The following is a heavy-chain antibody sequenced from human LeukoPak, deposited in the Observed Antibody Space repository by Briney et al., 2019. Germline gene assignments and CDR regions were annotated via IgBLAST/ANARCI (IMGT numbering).Heavy chain of an antibody. CDR1: GFTFSSYG. J-gene: IGHJ4*02. CDR2: ISGSGGST. V-gene: IGHV3-23*01. Sequence: GGSLRLSCAASGFTFSSYGMNWVRQAPGKGLEWVSAISGSGGSTYYADSVKGRFTISRDNSKNTLYLQMNSLRAEDTAVYYCAKDFYSSSWSTFDYWGQGTLVTVSS. D-gene: IGHD6-13*01. CDR3: AKDFYSSSWSTFDY.